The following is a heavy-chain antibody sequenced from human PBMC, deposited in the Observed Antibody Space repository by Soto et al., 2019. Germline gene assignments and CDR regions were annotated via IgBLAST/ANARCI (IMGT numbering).Heavy chain of an antibody. Sequence: SETLSLTFTVSGGSISSYYWSWIRQPPGKGLEWIGYIYYSGSTNYNPSLKSRVTISVDTSKNQFSLKLSSVTAADTAVYYCGRQERDGAYYYYMAVGGKGTTVTAS. J-gene: IGHJ6*03. CDR1: GGSISSYY. CDR2: IYYSGST. D-gene: IGHD2-8*01. V-gene: IGHV4-59*08. CDR3: GRQERDGAYYYYMAV.